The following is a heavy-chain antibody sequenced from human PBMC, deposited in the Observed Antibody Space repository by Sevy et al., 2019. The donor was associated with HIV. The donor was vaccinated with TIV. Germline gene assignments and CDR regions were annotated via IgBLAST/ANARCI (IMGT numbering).Heavy chain of an antibody. Sequence: ASVKVSCKASGYTFTGYYMHWVRQAPGQGLEWMGRINPNSGGTNYAQKFQGRVTMTRETSISTAYMELSRLRSDDTAVYYCAGAGTYYYGSGSYYSSYYYYYGMDVWGQGTTVTVSS. CDR1: GYTFTGYY. J-gene: IGHJ6*02. CDR2: INPNSGGT. D-gene: IGHD3-10*01. CDR3: AGAGTYYYGSGSYYSSYYYYYGMDV. V-gene: IGHV1-2*06.